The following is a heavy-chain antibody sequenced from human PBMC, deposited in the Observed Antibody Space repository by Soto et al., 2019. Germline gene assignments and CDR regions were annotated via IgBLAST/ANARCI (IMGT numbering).Heavy chain of an antibody. CDR3: ARAGIADRYYYYYGMDV. J-gene: IGHJ6*02. CDR2: INAGNGNT. D-gene: IGHD6-6*01. Sequence: ASVKVSCKASGYTFTSYAMHWVRQAPGQRLEWMGWINAGNGNTKYSQKFQGRVTITRDTSASTAYMELSSLRSEDTAVYYCARAGIADRYYYYYGMDVWGPGTPVPV. V-gene: IGHV1-3*01. CDR1: GYTFTSYA.